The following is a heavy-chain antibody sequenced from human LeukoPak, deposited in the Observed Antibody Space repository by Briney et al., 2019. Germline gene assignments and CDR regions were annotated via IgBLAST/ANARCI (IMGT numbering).Heavy chain of an antibody. V-gene: IGHV3-7*05. CDR1: GFTFSSHW. D-gene: IGHD4/OR15-4a*01. CDR3: ARDDSRDYRGPSDY. J-gene: IGHJ4*02. CDR2: IKSDGSQQ. Sequence: GGSLRLSCAASGFTFSSHWMNWVRQAPGGGLEWVANIKSDGSQQYCVDSVKGRFTISRDNAKNSLYLQMNSLRTEDTAVYFCARDDSRDYRGPSDYWGQGTLVTVSS.